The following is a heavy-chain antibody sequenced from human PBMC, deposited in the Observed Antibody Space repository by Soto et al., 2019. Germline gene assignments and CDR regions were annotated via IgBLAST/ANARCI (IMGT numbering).Heavy chain of an antibody. V-gene: IGHV1-18*01. CDR2: ISAYYGNT. Sequence: QVQLVQSGPEVKKPGASVKVSCKTSGYTFSSYGITWVRQAPGQGLEWMGWISAYYGNTNYAEMFQGRVTITTDTTTSTAYMELGSLRSADTPVYYCARVGLTGYSPANRNWFDPWGQGTLVTVSS. CDR3: ARVGLTGYSPANRNWFDP. D-gene: IGHD3-9*01. CDR1: GYTFSSYG. J-gene: IGHJ5*02.